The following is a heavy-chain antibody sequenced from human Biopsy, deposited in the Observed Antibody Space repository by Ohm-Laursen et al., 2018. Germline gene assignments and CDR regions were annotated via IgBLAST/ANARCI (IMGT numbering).Heavy chain of an antibody. CDR3: ALAAAQTVTHFDY. J-gene: IGHJ4*02. Sequence: SLRLSCAAFGFTFSSYAMTWFRQAPGKGLEWVSTISGNSDTIYDTDSVKGRFTISRDNSKNTLYLQMNSLRADDTAVYYCALAAAQTVTHFDYWGQGTLVTVSS. CDR2: ISGNSDTI. CDR1: GFTFSSYA. V-gene: IGHV3-23*01. D-gene: IGHD4-17*01.